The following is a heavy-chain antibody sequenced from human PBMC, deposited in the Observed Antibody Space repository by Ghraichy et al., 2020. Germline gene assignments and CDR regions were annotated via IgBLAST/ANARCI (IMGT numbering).Heavy chain of an antibody. Sequence: ASVKVSCKASGYTFTSYDINWVRQATGQGLEWMGWMTPTSGDTGYAQRFQGRITMTSNPSISTAYMELSGLRSEDTAVYYCARNPAYTGDFDSWGQGTLVTVSS. V-gene: IGHV1-8*01. J-gene: IGHJ4*02. CDR1: GYTFTSYD. CDR3: ARNPAYTGDFDS. D-gene: IGHD1-14*01. CDR2: MTPTSGDT.